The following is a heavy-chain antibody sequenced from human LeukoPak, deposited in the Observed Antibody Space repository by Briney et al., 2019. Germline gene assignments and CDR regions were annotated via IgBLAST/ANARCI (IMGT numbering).Heavy chain of an antibody. CDR2: IIPILGIA. CDR1: GGTFSSYA. CDR3: ATLSEPDQLAALYGMDV. D-gene: IGHD6-13*01. V-gene: IGHV1-69*04. J-gene: IGHJ6*02. Sequence: GASVKVSCKASGGTFSSYAISWVRQAPGQGLEWMGRIIPILGIANYAQKFQGRVTITADKSTSTAYMELSSLRSEDTAVYYCATLSEPDQLAALYGMDVWGQGTTVTVSS.